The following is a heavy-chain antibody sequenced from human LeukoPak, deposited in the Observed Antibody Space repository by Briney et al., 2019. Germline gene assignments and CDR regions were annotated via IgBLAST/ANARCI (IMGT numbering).Heavy chain of an antibody. CDR3: ARDRHCSSSSCYGL. D-gene: IGHD2-2*01. V-gene: IGHV3-66*01. J-gene: IGHJ4*02. Sequence: PGGSLRLSCAASGFTVSNNYMRWVRQAPGKGLEWVSLIYSGGSTYYADSVKGRFTISRDNSKNTLYLQMNSLRAEDTAVYYCARDRHCSSSSCYGLWGQGTRVTVSP. CDR1: GFTVSNNY. CDR2: IYSGGST.